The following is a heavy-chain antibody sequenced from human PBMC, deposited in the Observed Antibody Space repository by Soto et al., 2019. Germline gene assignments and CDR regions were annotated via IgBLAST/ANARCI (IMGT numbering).Heavy chain of an antibody. J-gene: IGHJ3*02. V-gene: IGHV3-74*01. D-gene: IGHD3-16*02. CDR3: AREGYDYVWGSYRSNAFDI. Sequence: PGGSLRLSCAASGFTFSSYAMSWVRQAPGKGLEWVSRINSDGSSTSYADSVKGRFTISRDNAKNTLYLQMNSLRAEDTAVYYCAREGYDYVWGSYRSNAFDIWGQGTMVTVSS. CDR2: INSDGSST. CDR1: GFTFSSYA.